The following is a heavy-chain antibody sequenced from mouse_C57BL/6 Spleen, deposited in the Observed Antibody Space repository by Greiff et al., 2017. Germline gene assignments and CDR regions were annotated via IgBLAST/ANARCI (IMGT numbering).Heavy chain of an antibody. CDR3: ARQRINGCFDY. V-gene: IGHV5-17*01. CDR2: ISSGSSNI. Sequence: EVKLMESGGGLVKPGGSLKLSCAASGFTFSDYGMPWVRQAPEKGLEWVAYISSGSSNIYYADTVKGRFTISRDNAKNTLFLQMTSLRSEDTAMYYCARQRINGCFDYGGQGTTLTVAS. J-gene: IGHJ2*01. CDR1: GFTFSDYG.